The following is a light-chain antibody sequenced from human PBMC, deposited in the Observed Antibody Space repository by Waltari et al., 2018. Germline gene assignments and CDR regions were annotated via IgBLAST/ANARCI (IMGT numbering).Light chain of an antibody. CDR1: SSDVGGYNY. Sequence: QSALTQPASVSGSPGQSITISCTGTSSDVGGYNYVSWYQQHPGKAPKLMIYEVSNRPSGVSNRFSGSTSGTTASLTISGLQAEDEADYYCSSYTSSSTRVFGGGTKLTVL. CDR3: SSYTSSSTRV. CDR2: EVS. J-gene: IGLJ3*02. V-gene: IGLV2-14*01.